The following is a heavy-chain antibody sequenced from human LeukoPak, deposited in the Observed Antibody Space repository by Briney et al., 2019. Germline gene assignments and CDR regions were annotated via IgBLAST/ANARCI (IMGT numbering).Heavy chain of an antibody. D-gene: IGHD2/OR15-2a*01. J-gene: IGHJ4*02. CDR1: GFTFSSYW. V-gene: IGHV3-7*01. CDR3: ASDGYFEPYDY. Sequence: GGSLRLSCAASGFTFSSYWMSWVHQAPGKGLEWVANIKQDGSEKYYVDSVKGRFTISRDNAKNSLYLQMNSLRAEDTAVYYCASDGYFEPYDYWGQGTLVTVSS. CDR2: IKQDGSEK.